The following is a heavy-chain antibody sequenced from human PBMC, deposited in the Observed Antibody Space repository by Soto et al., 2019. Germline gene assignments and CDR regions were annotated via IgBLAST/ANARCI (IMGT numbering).Heavy chain of an antibody. CDR1: RGSFNAYS. V-gene: IGHV4-34*01. CDR3: ARGLRYSGMDV. Sequence: SETLSLTCAVHRGSFNAYSWTWIRQPPGKGLEWIGEIDHSGSTTYNPSLKSRIIMSVDTSKDQFSLNVSSMTAADTAVYYCARGLRYSGMDVWGQGTTVTVSS. CDR2: IDHSGST. J-gene: IGHJ6*02.